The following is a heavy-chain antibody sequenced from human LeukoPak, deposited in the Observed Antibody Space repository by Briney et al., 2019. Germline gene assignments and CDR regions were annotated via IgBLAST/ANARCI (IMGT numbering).Heavy chain of an antibody. D-gene: IGHD3-9*01. CDR1: GGTFSSYA. J-gene: IGHJ3*02. CDR2: IIPIFGTA. Sequence: SVKVSCKASGGTFSSYAISWVRQAPGQGLEWMGGIIPIFGTANYAQKFQGRVTVTADESTSAAYMELSSLRSEDTAVYYCARDKSEGDILTGGAYAFDIWGQGTMVTVSS. V-gene: IGHV1-69*13. CDR3: ARDKSEGDILTGGAYAFDI.